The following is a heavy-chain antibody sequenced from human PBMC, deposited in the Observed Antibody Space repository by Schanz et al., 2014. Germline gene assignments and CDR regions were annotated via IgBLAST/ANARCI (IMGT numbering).Heavy chain of an antibody. J-gene: IGHJ5*02. V-gene: IGHV4-31*03. CDR3: ARVTEPGWFDP. CDR1: GDSISSAY. Sequence: QVQLQESGPGLVKPSETLSLTCTVSGDSISSAYWSWIRQHPGKGLEWIGFIYYRGNTYYNPSLKSRVSISLDPSKTQFFLNLNSLTAADTAVYYCARVTEPGWFDPWGQGTLVTVSS. D-gene: IGHD1-26*01. CDR2: IYYRGNT.